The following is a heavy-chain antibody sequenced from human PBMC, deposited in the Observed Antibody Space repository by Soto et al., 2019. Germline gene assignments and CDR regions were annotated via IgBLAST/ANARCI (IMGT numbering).Heavy chain of an antibody. CDR3: ARTPGATLILEV. D-gene: IGHD2-21*01. CDR1: GYTFTGYY. J-gene: IGHJ6*02. CDR2: INPNSGGT. Sequence: ASVKVSCKASGYTFTGYYMHWVRQAPGQGLEWMGWINPNSGGTNYAQKFQGWVTMTRDTSISKAYMELSRLRSDDTAVYYCARTPGATLILEVWGQGTTVTVSS. V-gene: IGHV1-2*04.